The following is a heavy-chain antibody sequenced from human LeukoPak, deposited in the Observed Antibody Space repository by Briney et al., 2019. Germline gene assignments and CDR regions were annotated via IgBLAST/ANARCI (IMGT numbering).Heavy chain of an antibody. V-gene: IGHV4-31*03. CDR3: ARRQALMGSPYVT. CDR1: GGSISSGGYY. D-gene: IGHD1-26*01. Sequence: SQTLSLTCTVSGGSISSGGYYWSWIRQHPGTGLEWIGYIYYSGSTYYNPSLKSRVTISVDTSKNQFSLKLSSVTAADTAVYYCARRQALMGSPYVTWGQGTLSPSPQ. J-gene: IGHJ4*02. CDR2: IYYSGST.